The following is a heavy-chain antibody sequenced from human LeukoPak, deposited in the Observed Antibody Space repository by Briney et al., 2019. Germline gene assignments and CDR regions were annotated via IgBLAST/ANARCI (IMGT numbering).Heavy chain of an antibody. CDR2: IIPIFGTA. Sequence: VASVTVSCKASGGTFSSYAISWVRQAPGQGLEWMGGIIPIFGTANYAQKFQGRVTITADESTSTAYMELSSLRSEDTAVSYCARGSYYDSSGYYPGRYYYYYGMDVWGQGTTVTVSS. CDR3: ARGSYYDSSGYYPGRYYYYYGMDV. D-gene: IGHD3-22*01. V-gene: IGHV1-69*13. CDR1: GGTFSSYA. J-gene: IGHJ6*02.